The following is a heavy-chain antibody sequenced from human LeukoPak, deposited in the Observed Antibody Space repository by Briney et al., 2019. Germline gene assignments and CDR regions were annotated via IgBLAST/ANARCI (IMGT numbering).Heavy chain of an antibody. J-gene: IGHJ3*02. CDR2: ISYDGSNK. CDR1: GFTFSSYG. V-gene: IGHV3-30*18. D-gene: IGHD6-13*01. CDR3: ANAAGYSSSWYVRGAFDI. Sequence: GGSLRLSGAASGFTFSSYGMHWVRQAPGKGLGWVAVISYDGSNKYYADSVKGRFTISRDNSKNTLYLQMNSLRAEDTAVYYCANAAGYSSSWYVRGAFDIWGQGTMVTVSS.